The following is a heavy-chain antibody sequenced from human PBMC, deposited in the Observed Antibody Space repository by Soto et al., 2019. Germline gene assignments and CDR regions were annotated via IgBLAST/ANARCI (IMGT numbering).Heavy chain of an antibody. CDR1: GVTFISYW. CDR3: VRDDFGLGLDY. D-gene: IGHD1-26*01. CDR2: TDIDGSFT. V-gene: IGHV3-74*01. J-gene: IGHJ4*02. Sequence: GGSLRLSCVASGVTFISYWMHWVRRTPEQGLVWISHTDIDGSFTTYAGSVKGRFTISRDNAKNTLFLQMNSLRAEDTAVYYCVRDDFGLGLDYWGLGTLVTVSS.